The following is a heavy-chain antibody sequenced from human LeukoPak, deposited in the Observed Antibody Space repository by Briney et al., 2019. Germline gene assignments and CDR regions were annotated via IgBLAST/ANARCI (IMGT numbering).Heavy chain of an antibody. CDR1: GGSISSGDYY. D-gene: IGHD3-10*01. CDR2: IYYSGST. V-gene: IGHV4-30-4*01. Sequence: SQTLSLTCTVSGGSISSGDYYWSWIRQPPGEGLEWVGYIYYSGSTYYNPSLKSRVTISVDTSKNQFSLKLSSVTAADTAVYYCARTTGSGSYYNGYYFDYWGQGTLVTVSS. J-gene: IGHJ4*02. CDR3: ARTTGSGSYYNGYYFDY.